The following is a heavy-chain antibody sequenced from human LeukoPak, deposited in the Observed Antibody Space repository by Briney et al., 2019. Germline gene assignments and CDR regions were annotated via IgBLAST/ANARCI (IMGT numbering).Heavy chain of an antibody. J-gene: IGHJ6*02. CDR1: GGSIDRSNYF. CDR3: ARDRLDGQGFYYGMDV. D-gene: IGHD5-24*01. V-gene: IGHV4-39*07. Sequence: SETLSLTCTVSGGSIDRSNYFWAWIRQPPGKGLEWIVSIFYSGSTYYNTSHKSRVTMSVDTSKNHFSLKLRSVTAADTAVYYCARDRLDGQGFYYGMDVWGQGTTVTVSS. CDR2: IFYSGST.